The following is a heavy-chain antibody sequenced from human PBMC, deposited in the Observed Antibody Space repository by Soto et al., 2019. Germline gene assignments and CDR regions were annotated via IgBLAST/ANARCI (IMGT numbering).Heavy chain of an antibody. D-gene: IGHD6-13*01. CDR1: GFTFRSFT. V-gene: IGHV3-21*01. J-gene: IGHJ5*02. Sequence: GGSLRLSCAASGFTFRSFTMNWVRQAPGKGLEWVSTISSNSAYIYYADALRGRFTISRDNAKNSLHLQMNSLRAEDTAVYYCTRDASRDSSARGWFDPWGPGTLVTVSS. CDR2: ISSNSAYI. CDR3: TRDASRDSSARGWFDP.